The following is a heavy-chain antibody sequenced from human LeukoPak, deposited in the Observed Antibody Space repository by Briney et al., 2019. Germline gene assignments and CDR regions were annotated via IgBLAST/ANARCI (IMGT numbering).Heavy chain of an antibody. D-gene: IGHD6-13*01. CDR1: GFTFDGYA. Sequence: GGSLRLSCAASGFTFDGYAMHWVRQPPGKGLEWVSLISWDGGSTHYADSVKGRFTISRDNSKNSLYLQMNSLRAEDTALYYCAKDIRGSTSWYGLDYWGQGTLVTVSS. J-gene: IGHJ4*02. CDR3: AKDIRGSTSWYGLDY. CDR2: ISWDGGST. V-gene: IGHV3-43D*03.